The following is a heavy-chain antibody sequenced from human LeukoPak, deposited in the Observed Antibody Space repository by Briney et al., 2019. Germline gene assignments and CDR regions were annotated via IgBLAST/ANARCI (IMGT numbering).Heavy chain of an antibody. CDR1: GFTFNSYG. V-gene: IGHV3-30*18. Sequence: GGSLRLSCAASGFTFNSYGMHWVRQAPGRGLEWVAVISYDGSNKYYADSVRGRFTISRDNSKNTLYLQMNSLRAEDTAVYYCAKDYSSGWYGQSDYWGQGTLVTVSS. J-gene: IGHJ4*02. CDR2: ISYDGSNK. D-gene: IGHD6-19*01. CDR3: AKDYSSGWYGQSDY.